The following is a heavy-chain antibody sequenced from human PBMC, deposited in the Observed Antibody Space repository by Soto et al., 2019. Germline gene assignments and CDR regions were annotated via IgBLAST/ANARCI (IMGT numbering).Heavy chain of an antibody. CDR3: ARDRCTNGVCYAPSDY. CDR1: GFTFSMYW. Sequence: PGGSLRFSCVASGFTFSMYWMHWVRQAPGKGLVYVSRVNSDGRTTYNANSVKGRFTISRDNSKNTLYLQMDSLRAEDMAVYYCARDRCTNGVCYAPSDYWGQGTLVTVSS. J-gene: IGHJ4*02. D-gene: IGHD2-8*01. V-gene: IGHV3-64*01. CDR2: VNSDGRTT.